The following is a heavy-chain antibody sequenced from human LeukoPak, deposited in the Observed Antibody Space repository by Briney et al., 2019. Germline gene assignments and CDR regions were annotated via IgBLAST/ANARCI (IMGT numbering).Heavy chain of an antibody. V-gene: IGHV4-30-2*01. CDR1: GGSISSGGYS. CDR2: IYHSGSA. CDR3: ARASPYYASGSLDY. D-gene: IGHD3-10*01. Sequence: PSQTLSLTCAVSGGSISSGGYSWNWIRQPPGKDLEWIGYIYHSGSAYYNPSLKSRVTISVDRSKNQFSLKLSSVTAADTAVYYCARASPYYASGSLDYWGQGTLVTVSS. J-gene: IGHJ4*02.